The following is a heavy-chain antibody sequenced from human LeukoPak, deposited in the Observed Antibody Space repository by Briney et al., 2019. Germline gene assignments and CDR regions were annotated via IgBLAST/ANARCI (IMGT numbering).Heavy chain of an antibody. CDR1: GYTFTSYD. Sequence: ASVKVSCKASGYTFTSYDINWVRQAPGQGLEWMGWMNPNSGNTGYAQKFQGRVTMTRNTSISTAYMELSSLRSEDTAVYYCARILGSEYYYYYGMDVWGQGTTVTVSS. D-gene: IGHD3-10*01. CDR2: MNPNSGNT. CDR3: ARILGSEYYYYYGMDV. V-gene: IGHV1-8*01. J-gene: IGHJ6*02.